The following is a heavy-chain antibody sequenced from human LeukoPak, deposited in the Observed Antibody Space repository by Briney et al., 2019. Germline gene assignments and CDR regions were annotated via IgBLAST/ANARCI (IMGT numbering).Heavy chain of an antibody. Sequence: ASVKVSCKASGGTFSSYAISWVRQAPGQGLEWMGRIIPILGIANYAQKFQGRVTMTTDTSTSTVYMELSSLRSEDTAVYYCARGGVTAYYYDSSGYSKGDAFDIWGQGTMVTVSS. CDR1: GGTFSSYA. V-gene: IGHV1-69*04. CDR3: ARGGVTAYYYDSSGYSKGDAFDI. CDR2: IIPILGIA. D-gene: IGHD3-22*01. J-gene: IGHJ3*02.